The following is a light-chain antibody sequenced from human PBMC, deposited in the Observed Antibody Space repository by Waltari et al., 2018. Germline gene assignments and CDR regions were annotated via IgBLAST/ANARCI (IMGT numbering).Light chain of an antibody. J-gene: IGLJ2*01. CDR1: SSDVGGYKY. Sequence: QSALTQPPSASGSPGQSVTISCTGTSSDVGGYKYVSWYQQHPGKAPKLMIYEVSRRPSGVPDRFSGSKSGNTASLTVSGLQADDEADYYCSSYGGSNNYVVFGGGTKLTVL. CDR3: SSYGGSNNYVV. V-gene: IGLV2-8*01. CDR2: EVS.